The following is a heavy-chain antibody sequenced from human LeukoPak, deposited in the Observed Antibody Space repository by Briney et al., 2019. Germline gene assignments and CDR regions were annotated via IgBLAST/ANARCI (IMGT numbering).Heavy chain of an antibody. D-gene: IGHD3-9*01. CDR2: IYYSGST. Sequence: PSQTLSLTCTVSGGSISSGGYYWSWIRQHPGKGLEWIGYIYYSGSTYYNPSLKSRVTISVDTSKNQFSLKLSSVTAADTAVYYCARDYDILTGRHYYGMDVWGPGTTVTVSS. CDR1: GGSISSGGYY. CDR3: ARDYDILTGRHYYGMDV. V-gene: IGHV4-31*03. J-gene: IGHJ6*02.